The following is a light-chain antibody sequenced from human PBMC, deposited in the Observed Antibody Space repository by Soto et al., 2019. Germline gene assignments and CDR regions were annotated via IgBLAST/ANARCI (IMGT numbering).Light chain of an antibody. CDR1: QSVGSN. CDR3: QQYNDWVT. J-gene: IGKJ4*01. Sequence: ETVMTQSPDILSVSPGEGATLSCRASQSVGSNLAWYQQKPGQAPRLLNYGASTRATGIPVRFSGSGSGTEFTLTISSLQSEDFAVYYCQQYNDWVTFGGGTKVDIK. V-gene: IGKV3D-15*01. CDR2: GAS.